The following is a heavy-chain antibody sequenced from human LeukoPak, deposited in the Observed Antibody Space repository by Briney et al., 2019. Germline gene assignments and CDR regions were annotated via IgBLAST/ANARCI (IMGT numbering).Heavy chain of an antibody. CDR1: GYTFSDYY. CDR2: INPNSGGT. CDR3: ARDLSTSSNWELDY. V-gene: IGHV1-2*02. J-gene: IGHJ4*02. Sequence: ASVKVSCKASGYTFSDYYTHWVRQAPGQELEWMGWINPNSGGTRYAQQFQGRVTMTRDTSIGTVYMELSTLRSDDTAVYYCARDLSTSSNWELDYWGQGTLVTVSS. D-gene: IGHD1-1*01.